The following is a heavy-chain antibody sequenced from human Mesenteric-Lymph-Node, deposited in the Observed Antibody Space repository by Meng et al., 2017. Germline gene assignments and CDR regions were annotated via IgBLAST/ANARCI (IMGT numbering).Heavy chain of an antibody. CDR3: ARVVVGRGAGSLGDAFDI. CDR1: GFTFSSYA. D-gene: IGHD2-21*01. V-gene: IGHV3-30*01. CDR2: ISYDGSNK. Sequence: GESLKISCAASGFTFSSYAMHWVRQAPGKGLEWVAVISYDGSNKYYADSVKGRFTISRDNSKNTLYLQMNSLRAEDMAVYYCARVVVGRGAGSLGDAFDIWGQGTMVTVSS. J-gene: IGHJ3*02.